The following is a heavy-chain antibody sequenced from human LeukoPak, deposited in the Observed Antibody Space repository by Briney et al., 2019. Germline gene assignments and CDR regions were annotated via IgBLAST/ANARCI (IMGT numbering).Heavy chain of an antibody. D-gene: IGHD6-19*01. Sequence: GGSLRLSCAASGFTFSVSVMHWVRQAPGKGLEYVSVISSNGGSTSYANSVKGRFTISRDNSKNTLYLQMGSLRAEDTAVYYCAREGGWYDYWGQGTLVTVSS. J-gene: IGHJ4*02. CDR3: AREGGWYDY. CDR1: GFTFSVSV. V-gene: IGHV3-64*01. CDR2: ISSNGGST.